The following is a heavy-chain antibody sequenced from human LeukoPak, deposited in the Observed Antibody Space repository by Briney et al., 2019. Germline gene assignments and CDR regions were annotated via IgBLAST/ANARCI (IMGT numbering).Heavy chain of an antibody. CDR1: GFTFSSYA. Sequence: GGSLRLSCAVSGFTFSSYAMSWVRQAPGKGLEWVSAISGSAGSTYYADSVKGRFTISRDNSKNTLYLQMNSLRAEDTAVYYCAKHAVQYSTTPPLGYWGQGTLVTVSS. J-gene: IGHJ4*02. CDR2: ISGSAGST. D-gene: IGHD6-6*01. CDR3: AKHAVQYSTTPPLGY. V-gene: IGHV3-23*01.